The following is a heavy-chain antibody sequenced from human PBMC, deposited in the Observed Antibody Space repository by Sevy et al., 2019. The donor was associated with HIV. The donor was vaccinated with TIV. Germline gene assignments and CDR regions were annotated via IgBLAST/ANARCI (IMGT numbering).Heavy chain of an antibody. Sequence: GGSLRLSCAASGFTFSSYGMHWVRQAPGKGLEWVAVISYDGSNTYYADSVKGRFTISRDNAKNTLYLQMNSLRAEDTAVYYCAKGHRYCSSTSCYLNNYFDYWGQGTLVTVSS. V-gene: IGHV3-30*18. CDR2: ISYDGSNT. CDR3: AKGHRYCSSTSCYLNNYFDY. D-gene: IGHD2-2*01. J-gene: IGHJ4*02. CDR1: GFTFSSYG.